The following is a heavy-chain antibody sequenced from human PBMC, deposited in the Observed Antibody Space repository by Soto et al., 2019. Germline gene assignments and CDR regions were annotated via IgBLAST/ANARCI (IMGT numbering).Heavy chain of an antibody. CDR3: ATEGGGGGPFDY. Sequence: ASVKVSCKTSGYTFSSHYMHWVRQAPGQGPEWMGLINPSSGGTNYAQKLQGRVTMTRDTSTSTVYMELSSLRSDDTAVYYCATEGGGGGPFDYGGQGSLVPVSS. D-gene: IGHD2-15*01. CDR1: GYTFSSHY. CDR2: INPSSGGT. V-gene: IGHV1-46*04. J-gene: IGHJ4*02.